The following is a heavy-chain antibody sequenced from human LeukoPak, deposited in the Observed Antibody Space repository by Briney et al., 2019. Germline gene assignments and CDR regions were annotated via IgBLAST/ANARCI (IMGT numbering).Heavy chain of an antibody. Sequence: SETLSLTCTVSGYSISSGYYRGWIRQPPGKGLEWIGSIYHSGSTYYNPSLKSRVTISVDTSKNRFSLKLSSVTAADTAVYYCARATPGYSSGWYEGPEAFDIWGQGTMVTVS. D-gene: IGHD6-19*01. CDR1: GYSISSGYY. J-gene: IGHJ3*02. CDR3: ARATPGYSSGWYEGPEAFDI. CDR2: IYHSGST. V-gene: IGHV4-38-2*02.